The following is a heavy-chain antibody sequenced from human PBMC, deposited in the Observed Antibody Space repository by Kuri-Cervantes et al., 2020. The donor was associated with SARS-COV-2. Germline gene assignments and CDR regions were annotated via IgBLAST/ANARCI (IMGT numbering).Heavy chain of an antibody. CDR1: GYTLTELS. CDR3: ARGSPMVRGVMPPDV. D-gene: IGHD3-10*01. J-gene: IGHJ6*04. CDR2: ISAYNGNT. V-gene: IGHV1-18*01. Sequence: ASVKVSCKVSGYTLTELSMHWVRQAPGKGLEWMGWISAYNGNTNYAQKLQGRVTMTTDTSTSTAYMELTSLRSDDTAVYYCARGSPMVRGVMPPDVWGKGTTVTVSS.